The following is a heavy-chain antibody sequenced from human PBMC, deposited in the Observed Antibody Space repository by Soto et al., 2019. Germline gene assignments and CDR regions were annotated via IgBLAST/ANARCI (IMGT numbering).Heavy chain of an antibody. V-gene: IGHV4-59*01. Sequence: SETLSLTCTVSGGSISSYYWSWIRQPPGKGLEWIGYIYYSGSTNYNPSLKSRVTISVDTSKNQFSLKLSSVTAADTAVYYCARERESGVAAARLPYGMDVWGQGTTVTVS. CDR2: IYYSGST. CDR3: ARERESGVAAARLPYGMDV. CDR1: GGSISSYY. D-gene: IGHD6-13*01. J-gene: IGHJ6*02.